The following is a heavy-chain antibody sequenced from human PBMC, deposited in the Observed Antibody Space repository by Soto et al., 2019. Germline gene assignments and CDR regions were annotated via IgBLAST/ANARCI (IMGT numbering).Heavy chain of an antibody. J-gene: IGHJ4*02. D-gene: IGHD5-18*01. V-gene: IGHV3-23*01. CDR1: GSTFSSYA. Sequence: EVQLLEAGGGLVQPGGSLRLSCAASGSTFSSYAMSWVRQAPGKGLEWVSAISGRGGSTYYADSVKGRFTISRDNSKNTLYLQMNSLRAEDTAVYYCAKDNAWIQLWSSFDYWGQGTLVTVSS. CDR2: ISGRGGST. CDR3: AKDNAWIQLWSSFDY.